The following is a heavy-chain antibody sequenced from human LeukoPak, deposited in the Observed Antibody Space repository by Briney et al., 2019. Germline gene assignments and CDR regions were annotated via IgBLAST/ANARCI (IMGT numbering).Heavy chain of an antibody. J-gene: IGHJ4*02. CDR2: INHSGST. Sequence: SETLSLTCAVYGVSFSGYYWSWIRQPPGKGLEWIGEINHSGSTNYNPSLKSRVTISVDTSKNQFSLKLSSVTAADTAVYYCARRPSYSSSSKGFDYWGQGTLVTVSS. CDR3: ARRPSYSSSSKGFDY. V-gene: IGHV4-34*01. D-gene: IGHD6-6*01. CDR1: GVSFSGYY.